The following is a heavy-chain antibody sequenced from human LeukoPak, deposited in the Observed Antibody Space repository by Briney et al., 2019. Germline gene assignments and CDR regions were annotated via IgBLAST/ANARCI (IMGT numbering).Heavy chain of an antibody. J-gene: IGHJ5*02. CDR1: GGSFSGYY. CDR3: ARRGPRITMVRGVIYSWFDP. V-gene: IGHV4-34*01. CDR2: INHSGST. Sequence: SETLSLTCAVYGGSFSGYYWSWIRQPPGKGLELIGEINHSGSTNYNPSLKSRVTISVDTSKNQFSLKLSSVTAADTAVYYCARRGPRITMVRGVIYSWFDPWGQGTLVTVSS. D-gene: IGHD3-10*01.